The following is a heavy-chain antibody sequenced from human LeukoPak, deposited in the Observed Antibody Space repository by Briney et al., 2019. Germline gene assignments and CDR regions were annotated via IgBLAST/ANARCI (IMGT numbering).Heavy chain of an antibody. V-gene: IGHV3-23*01. CDR1: GFTFRRYG. CDR3: ARVYHDSSGYLDY. J-gene: IGHJ4*02. D-gene: IGHD3-22*01. Sequence: GGSLRLSCAASGFTFRRYGMTWVRQAPGKGLDWVSSVSDSGRNTYYADSVKGRFTISRDNSRNTLYLQMNSLRAEDTAVYYCARVYHDSSGYLDYWGQGTLVTASS. CDR2: VSDSGRNT.